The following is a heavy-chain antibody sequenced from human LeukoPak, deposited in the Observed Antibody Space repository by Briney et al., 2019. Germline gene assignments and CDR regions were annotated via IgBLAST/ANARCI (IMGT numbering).Heavy chain of an antibody. J-gene: IGHJ4*02. CDR3: VRSVYNWNDVDY. D-gene: IGHD1-20*01. V-gene: IGHV3-11*01. Sequence: GGSLRLSCAASGFTFNDYYMSWLRQAPGKGLEWVSYISSTLITTYYADSVKGRFTISRDNAKNSLYLQMNSLRTEDTAVYYCVRSVYNWNDVDYWGQGTPVTVSP. CDR1: GFTFNDYY. CDR2: ISSTLITT.